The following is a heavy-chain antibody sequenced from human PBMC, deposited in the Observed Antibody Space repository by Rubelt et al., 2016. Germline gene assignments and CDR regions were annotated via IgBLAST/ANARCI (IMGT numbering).Heavy chain of an antibody. CDR2: MYYSGNT. CDR3: ATDTDISIFSY. D-gene: IGHD3-3*02. J-gene: IGHJ4*02. CDR1: GGSISSSGYY. V-gene: IGHV4-39*07. Sequence: QLQLQESGPGLVKPSETLSLTCTVSGGSISSSGYYWGWIRQPPGKGLEWIGSMYYSGNTYYNPSLKSRATVSAATSKSQRSLWLSSVTAAHTAGYYCATDTDISIFSYWGQGTLITVSS.